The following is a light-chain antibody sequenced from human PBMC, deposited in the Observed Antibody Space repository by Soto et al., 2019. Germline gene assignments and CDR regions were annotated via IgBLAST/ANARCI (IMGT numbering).Light chain of an antibody. CDR3: QQYYNSPIT. J-gene: IGKJ5*01. Sequence: DIVMSQSPDSLAVSLGERATINCKSSQSIFYSSNNKNYLAWYQQKPGQPPKLLIYWASTRDSEVPDRFSGSGSGADFTLTISSLQAEDVAVYYCQQYYNSPITFGQGTRLEIK. V-gene: IGKV4-1*01. CDR2: WAS. CDR1: QSIFYSSNNKNY.